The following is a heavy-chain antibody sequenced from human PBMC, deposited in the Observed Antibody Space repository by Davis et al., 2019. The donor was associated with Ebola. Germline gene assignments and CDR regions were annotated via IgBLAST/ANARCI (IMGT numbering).Heavy chain of an antibody. CDR1: GGTFSSYT. J-gene: IGHJ6*02. Sequence: AASVKVSCKASGGTFSSYTISWVRQAPGQGLEWMGRIIPILGIANYAQKFQGRVTITADKSTSTAYMELSSLRSEDTAVYYCASILNWNYATRDYYGMDVWGQGTTVTVSS. CDR2: IIPILGIA. V-gene: IGHV1-69*02. D-gene: IGHD1-7*01. CDR3: ASILNWNYATRDYYGMDV.